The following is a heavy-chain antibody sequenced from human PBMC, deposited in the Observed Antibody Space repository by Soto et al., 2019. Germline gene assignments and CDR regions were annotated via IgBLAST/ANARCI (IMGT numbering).Heavy chain of an antibody. V-gene: IGHV1-18*01. D-gene: IGHD3-10*01. Sequence: ASVKVSCKASGYTFTSYGISWVRQAPGQGLEWMGWISAYNGNTNYAQKLQGRVTMTTDTSTSTAYMELRSLRSDDTAVYYCARDITHPLYYYYYYMDVWGKGTTVTVSS. CDR1: GYTFTSYG. CDR3: ARDITHPLYYYYYYMDV. J-gene: IGHJ6*03. CDR2: ISAYNGNT.